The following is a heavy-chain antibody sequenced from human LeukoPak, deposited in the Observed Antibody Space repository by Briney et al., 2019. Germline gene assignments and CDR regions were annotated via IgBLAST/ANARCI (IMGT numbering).Heavy chain of an antibody. CDR1: GFSFSMYA. D-gene: IGHD3-3*01. CDR3: AKDRSSRYDFWSGSFSHYYYYYMDV. Sequence: PGGSLRLSCAAAGFSFSMYAIGWVRQAPGEWLECVLAIIGGGADYAGCVKSLFSISIDNSQNMLYLQMNSLRAEDAAVYYCAKDRSSRYDFWSGSFSHYYYYYMDVWGKGTTVTVSS. J-gene: IGHJ6*03. V-gene: IGHV3-23*01. CDR2: IIGGGA.